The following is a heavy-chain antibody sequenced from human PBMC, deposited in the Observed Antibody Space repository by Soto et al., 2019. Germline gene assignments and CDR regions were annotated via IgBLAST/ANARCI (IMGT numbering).Heavy chain of an antibody. Sequence: EVQLVESGGGLVQPGGSLRLSCAASGFTVSSNYMSWVRQAPGKGLEWVSVIYSGGSTYYADSVKGRFTISRDNSKNTLYLQMNCLRAEDTAVYYCARALESYSSRRYDYWGQGTLVTVSS. V-gene: IGHV3-66*01. D-gene: IGHD6-19*01. CDR3: ARALESYSSRRYDY. CDR2: IYSGGST. CDR1: GFTVSSNY. J-gene: IGHJ4*02.